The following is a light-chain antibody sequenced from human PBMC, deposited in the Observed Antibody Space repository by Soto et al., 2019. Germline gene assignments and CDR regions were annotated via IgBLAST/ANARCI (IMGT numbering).Light chain of an antibody. J-gene: IGKJ1*01. V-gene: IGKV1-39*01. CDR2: AAF. CDR3: QQSYSTPRT. Sequence: DIQMTQSPSSLSASVGDRVTIACRTSQSISNYLYWYRQKPGKAPKLLIYAAFSLQSGVPSRFSGSGSGTEFTLTISSLQAEDFATYYCQQSYSTPRTFGQGTKVEIK. CDR1: QSISNY.